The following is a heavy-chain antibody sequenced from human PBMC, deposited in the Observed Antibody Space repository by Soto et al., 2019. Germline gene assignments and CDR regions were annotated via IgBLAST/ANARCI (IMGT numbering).Heavy chain of an antibody. Sequence: QITLKESGPTLVKPTQTLTLTCTFSGFSLSTSGVGVGWIRQPPGKALEWLALIYWDDDKRYSPSLKSRLTIIKDSSKNQVVLIMTNMDPVDTATYYCAHRRSGYSGYAYFDYWGQGTLVTVSS. CDR1: GFSLSTSGVG. CDR3: AHRRSGYSGYAYFDY. CDR2: IYWDDDK. V-gene: IGHV2-5*02. D-gene: IGHD5-12*01. J-gene: IGHJ4*02.